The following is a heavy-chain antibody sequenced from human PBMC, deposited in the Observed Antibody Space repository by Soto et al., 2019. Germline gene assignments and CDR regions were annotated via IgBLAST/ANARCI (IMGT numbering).Heavy chain of an antibody. CDR1: GGSISSYY. J-gene: IGHJ4*02. V-gene: IGHV4-59*01. CDR2: IYYSGST. D-gene: IGHD3-22*01. CDR3: ARLTYYDSTGYFDY. Sequence: KPSETLSLTCTVSGGSISSYYWSWIRQPPGGGLEWIGYIYYSGSTNYNPSLKSRVTISVDTSTNRFSLRLSSVTAADTAMYYCARLTYYDSTGYFDYWGQGTLVTVSS.